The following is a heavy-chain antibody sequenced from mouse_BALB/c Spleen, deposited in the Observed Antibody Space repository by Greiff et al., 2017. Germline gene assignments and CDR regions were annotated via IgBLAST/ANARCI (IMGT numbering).Heavy chain of an antibody. Sequence: EVKLQESGAELVRPGALVKLSCKASGFNIKDYYMHWVKQRPEQGLEWIGWIDPENGNTIYDPKFQGKASITADTSSNTAYLQLSSLTSEDTAVYYCASTGSWFAYWGQGTLVTVSA. CDR1: GFNIKDYY. J-gene: IGHJ3*01. CDR2: IDPENGNT. D-gene: IGHD4-1*02. V-gene: IGHV14-1*02. CDR3: ASTGSWFAY.